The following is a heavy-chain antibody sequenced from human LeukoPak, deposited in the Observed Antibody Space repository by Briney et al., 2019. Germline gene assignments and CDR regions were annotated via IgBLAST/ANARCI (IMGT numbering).Heavy chain of an antibody. V-gene: IGHV4-4*07. CDR2: IYTSGTIYTSGST. Sequence: PSETLSLTCTVSGGPISTYYWSWIRQPAGKGLEWIGRIYTSGTIYTSGSTNYNPSLKSRVTMSVDTSKKQVSLKLTSVTAADTAVYYCARAHYDILTAYYGGWFDPWGQGILVAASS. D-gene: IGHD3-9*01. CDR3: ARAHYDILTAYYGGWFDP. J-gene: IGHJ5*02. CDR1: GGPISTYY.